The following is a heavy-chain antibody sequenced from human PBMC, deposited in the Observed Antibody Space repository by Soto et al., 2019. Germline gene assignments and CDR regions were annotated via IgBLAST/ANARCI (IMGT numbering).Heavy chain of an antibody. V-gene: IGHV3-30*01. Sequence: QVQLVESGGGVVQPGGSLRLSCAASGFTFSSYGVHWVRQAPGKGLEWVAFISYNGWSRYYADSVKGRFTISRDNSKNTLYLQMNSVGLEDTAVYYCAREDNDFDIWGQGTMVSVSS. D-gene: IGHD2-15*01. CDR3: AREDNDFDI. CDR1: GFTFSSYG. CDR2: ISYNGWSR. J-gene: IGHJ3*02.